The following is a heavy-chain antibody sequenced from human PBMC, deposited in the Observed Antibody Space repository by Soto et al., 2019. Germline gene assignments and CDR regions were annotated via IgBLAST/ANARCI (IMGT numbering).Heavy chain of an antibody. CDR2: ISGDGSTT. CDR3: AREYYGLLTGYYNDF. Sequence: QLLESGGGLVQPGGSLRLSCAASGFPFNTYWMHWVRHTPGKGLDWVSRISGDGSTTYYADSVTGRFTVSRDNAKNTLYLHMSGLRAEDTAVYFSAREYYGLLTGYYNDFWGQGTLVSVSS. J-gene: IGHJ4*02. CDR1: GFPFNTYW. D-gene: IGHD3-9*01. V-gene: IGHV3-74*01.